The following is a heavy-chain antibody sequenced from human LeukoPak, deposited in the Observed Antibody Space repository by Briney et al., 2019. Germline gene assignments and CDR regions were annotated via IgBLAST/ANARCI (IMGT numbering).Heavy chain of an antibody. CDR2: ISAYNGNT. CDR1: GYTFTSYG. CDR3: ARDLRSQVGATEFDP. Sequence: ASVKVSCKASGYTFTSYGITWVRRAPGQGLEWMGWISAYNGNTHYAQKLQARVTMTTDTSTSTVYMELRSLRSDDTAVYYCARDLRSQVGATEFDPWGQRTLVTVSS. V-gene: IGHV1-18*01. J-gene: IGHJ5*02. D-gene: IGHD1-26*01.